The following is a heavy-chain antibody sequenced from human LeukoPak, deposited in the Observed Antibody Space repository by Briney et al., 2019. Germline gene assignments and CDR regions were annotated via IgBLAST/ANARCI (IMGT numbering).Heavy chain of an antibody. CDR1: GFTFSSYE. V-gene: IGHV3-48*03. J-gene: IGHJ5*02. D-gene: IGHD3-16*01. CDR2: ISSSGSTI. CDR3: ARDPGGNWFDP. Sequence: GGSLRLSCAASGFTFSSYEMNWVRQAPGKGLEWVSYISSSGSTIYYADSVKGRFTISRDNAKNSLYLQMNSLRAEDTAVYYCARDPGGNWFDPWGQGTLVTVSS.